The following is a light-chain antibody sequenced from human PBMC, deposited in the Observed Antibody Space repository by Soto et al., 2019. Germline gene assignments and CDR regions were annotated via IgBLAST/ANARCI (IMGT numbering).Light chain of an antibody. CDR2: GAS. V-gene: IGKV3-15*01. J-gene: IGKJ4*01. CDR1: QSVSSN. CDR3: QQYNNWPLP. Sequence: EIVMTQSPATLSVSPGERATLSCRASQSVSSNLAWYQQKPGQAPRLLIYGASTRATGIPARFSGSGSGTAFTLTISSLQSVDFAVYYCQQYNNWPLPFGGGTKVQIK.